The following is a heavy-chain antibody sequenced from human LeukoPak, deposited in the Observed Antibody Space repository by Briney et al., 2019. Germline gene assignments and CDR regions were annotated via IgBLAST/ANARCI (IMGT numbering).Heavy chain of an antibody. V-gene: IGHV1-2*02. J-gene: IGHJ5*02. CDR1: GYTFTSYY. D-gene: IGHD2-21*01. CDR3: ARADRLHGGPYLIGP. CDR2: INPSSGGT. Sequence: WASVKVSCKASGYTFTSYYMHWVRQAPGQGLEWMGWINPSSGGTSSAQKFQGRVTMTRDTSITTVYMEVRWLTSDDTAVYYCARADRLHGGPYLIGPWGQGNLVTVSS.